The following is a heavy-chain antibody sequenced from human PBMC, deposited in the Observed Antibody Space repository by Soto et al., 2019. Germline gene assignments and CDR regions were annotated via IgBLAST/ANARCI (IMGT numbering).Heavy chain of an antibody. D-gene: IGHD6-6*01. CDR1: GGTFSSYT. Sequence: QVQLVQSGAEVKKPGSSVKVSCKASGGTFSSYTISWVRQAPGQGLEWMGRIIPILGIANYAQKFQGRVPITADKSTSTAYMELSSLRSEDTAVYYCARDQGYSSSSFNWFDPWGQGTLVTVSS. V-gene: IGHV1-69*08. J-gene: IGHJ5*02. CDR3: ARDQGYSSSSFNWFDP. CDR2: IIPILGIA.